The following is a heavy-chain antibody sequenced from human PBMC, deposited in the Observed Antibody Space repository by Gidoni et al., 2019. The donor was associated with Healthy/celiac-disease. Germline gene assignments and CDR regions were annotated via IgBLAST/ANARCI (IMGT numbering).Heavy chain of an antibody. Sequence: QVQLQESGPGLVKPSQTLSLTCTVSGGSISSGSYYWSWIRQPAGKGLEWIGRIYTSGSTNYNPSLKSRVTISVDTSKNQFSLKLSSVTAADTAVYYCAGGRCTNGVCYLSAFDIWGQGTMVTVSS. J-gene: IGHJ3*02. CDR2: IYTSGST. CDR1: GGSISSGSYY. D-gene: IGHD2-8*01. V-gene: IGHV4-61*02. CDR3: AGGRCTNGVCYLSAFDI.